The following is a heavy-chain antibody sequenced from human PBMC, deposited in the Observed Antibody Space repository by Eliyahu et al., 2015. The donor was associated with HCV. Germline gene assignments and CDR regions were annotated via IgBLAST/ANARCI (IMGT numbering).Heavy chain of an antibody. V-gene: IGHV3-30*18. J-gene: IGHJ4*02. Sequence: QVQLVESGGGVVQPGRSLRLSCAASGFTFXSXGXHWVRQAPGKGLEWVAVISXDGSNKYXADSVKGRFTISRDNSKNTLYLQMNSLRAEDTAVYYCAKGVYCSGGSRYEYLEPNFDYWGQGTLVTVSS. D-gene: IGHD2-15*01. CDR1: GFTFXSXG. CDR3: AKGVYCSGGSRYEYLEPNFDY. CDR2: ISXDGSNK.